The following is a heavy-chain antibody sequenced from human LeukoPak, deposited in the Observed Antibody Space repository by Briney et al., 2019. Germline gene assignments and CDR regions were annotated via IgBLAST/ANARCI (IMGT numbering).Heavy chain of an antibody. Sequence: SKTLSLTCGVSGGSVSTIGYSWSWIRQPPGKGLEWIGYIYYSGSTNYNPSLKSRVTISVDTSKNQFSLKLSSVTAADTAVYYCARDGGIISDYYYGMDVWGQGTTVTVSS. CDR3: ARDGGIISDYYYGMDV. D-gene: IGHD3-16*01. J-gene: IGHJ6*02. V-gene: IGHV4-61*08. CDR2: IYYSGST. CDR1: GGSVSTIGYS.